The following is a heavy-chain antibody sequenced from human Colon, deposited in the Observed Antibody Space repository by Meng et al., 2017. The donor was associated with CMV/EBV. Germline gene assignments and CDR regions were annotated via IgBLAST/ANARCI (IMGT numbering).Heavy chain of an antibody. D-gene: IGHD6-6*01. CDR3: AKLIAARPDAFDI. J-gene: IGHJ3*02. CDR2: IRYDGSNK. CDR1: GFTFSSYG. V-gene: IGHV3-30*02. Sequence: GESLKISCAASGFTFSSYGMHWVRQAPAKGLEWVAFIRYDGSNKYYADSVKGRFTISRDNSKNTLYLQMNSLRAEDTAVYYCAKLIAARPDAFDIWGQGTMVTVSS.